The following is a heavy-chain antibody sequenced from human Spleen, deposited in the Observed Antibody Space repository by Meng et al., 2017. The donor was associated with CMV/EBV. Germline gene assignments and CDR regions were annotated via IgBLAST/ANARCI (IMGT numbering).Heavy chain of an antibody. CDR3: AKDLNYRFLEWLLSFDY. CDR2: ISSHSSTI. Sequence: GESLKISCAASGFIFSSYSMNWVRQAPGKGLEWVSYISSHSSTIYYADSVRGRFTISRDNAKNSLYLQINSLRAEDTALYYCAKDLNYRFLEWLLSFDYWGQGMLVTVSS. J-gene: IGHJ4*02. CDR1: GFIFSSYS. D-gene: IGHD3-3*01. V-gene: IGHV3-48*04.